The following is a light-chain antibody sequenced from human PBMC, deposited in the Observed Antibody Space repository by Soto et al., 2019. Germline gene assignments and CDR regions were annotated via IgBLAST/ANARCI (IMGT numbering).Light chain of an antibody. CDR2: RAP. J-gene: IGKJ1*01. CDR3: QHYYKWPLS. Sequence: EVVMTQSPATLSLSPVETATLSWGASQSVSSLLAWYQQKPGQAPRLLIYRAPTRATGISGRFSGSGSGTEFTLTITSLQSEDFALFFCQHYYKWPLSFGQGTKVDIK. CDR1: QSVSSL. V-gene: IGKV3-15*01.